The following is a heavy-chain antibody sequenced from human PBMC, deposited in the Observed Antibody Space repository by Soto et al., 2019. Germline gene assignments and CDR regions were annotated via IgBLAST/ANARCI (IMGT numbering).Heavy chain of an antibody. Sequence: SETLSLTCTVSGGSVSTDFWTWIRQPPGKGLERIGYPYYSGGTNSKPSLQSRVTILVDRSKNQFSLKMTSVTAADTAVYYCARLTVGAEFYFDHSGQGILVTISS. CDR2: PYYSGGT. CDR3: ARLTVGAEFYFDH. D-gene: IGHD1-26*01. J-gene: IGHJ4*02. V-gene: IGHV4-59*02. CDR1: GGSVSTDF.